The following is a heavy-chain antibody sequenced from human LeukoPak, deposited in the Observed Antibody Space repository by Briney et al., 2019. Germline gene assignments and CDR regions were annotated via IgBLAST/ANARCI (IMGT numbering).Heavy chain of an antibody. Sequence: ASVKVSCKASGGTFSSYAISWVRQAPGQGLEWMGGIIPIFGTANYAQKFQGRVTITADESMSTAYMELSSLRSEDTAVYYCARGEYGGYANWFDPWGQGTLVTVSS. D-gene: IGHD5-12*01. V-gene: IGHV1-69*13. J-gene: IGHJ5*02. CDR2: IIPIFGTA. CDR1: GGTFSSYA. CDR3: ARGEYGGYANWFDP.